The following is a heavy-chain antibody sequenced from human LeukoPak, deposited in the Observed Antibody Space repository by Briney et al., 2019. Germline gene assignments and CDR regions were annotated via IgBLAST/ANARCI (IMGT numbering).Heavy chain of an antibody. D-gene: IGHD6-19*01. Sequence: GASVKVSCKASGYTFRDYFMFWVRQAPGQGLEWMGRINPNGGGTKYAQKFQGRVTMTRDTSISTAYMELSGLRSDDAAVFYCARGFSSGRFGFDIWGPGTVVAVSS. J-gene: IGHJ3*02. V-gene: IGHV1-2*06. CDR1: GYTFRDYF. CDR2: INPNGGGT. CDR3: ARGFSSGRFGFDI.